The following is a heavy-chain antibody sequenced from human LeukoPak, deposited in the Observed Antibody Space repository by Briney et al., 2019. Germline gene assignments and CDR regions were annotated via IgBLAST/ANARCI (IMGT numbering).Heavy chain of an antibody. CDR3: ARELGLNAFDV. J-gene: IGHJ3*01. Sequence: ASVKVSCKASGYTLTDNHLYWVRQAPGQGLEWMGWIDPNSGGTNFAQNFQGRLTMTRDTSISTAYMELSRLTSDDTTVYYCARELGLNAFDVWGQGTTVTVSS. CDR2: IDPNSGGT. D-gene: IGHD7-27*01. CDR1: GYTLTDNH. V-gene: IGHV1-2*02.